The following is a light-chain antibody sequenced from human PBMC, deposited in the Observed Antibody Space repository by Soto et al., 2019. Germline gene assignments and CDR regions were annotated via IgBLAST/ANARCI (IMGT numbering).Light chain of an antibody. Sequence: QAVVTQAPSVSGAPGQRVTISCTGSSSNIGAGYDVHWYQHLPGTAPKLLIHSNNYRPSGVPDRFSGSKSGTSASLAITGLQAEDEADYYCQSYDTSLSGWVFGGGTQLTVL. V-gene: IGLV1-40*01. CDR3: QSYDTSLSGWV. CDR1: SSNIGAGYD. J-gene: IGLJ3*02. CDR2: SNN.